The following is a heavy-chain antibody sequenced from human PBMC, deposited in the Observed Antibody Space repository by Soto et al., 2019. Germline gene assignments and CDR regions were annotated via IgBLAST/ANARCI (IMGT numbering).Heavy chain of an antibody. V-gene: IGHV1-18*01. CDR2: ISTYSGHT. J-gene: IGHJ4*02. CDR3: VSGSDFDS. CDR1: GYTFTRYG. Sequence: QVQLVQSGVEVEKPGASVKVSCKASGYTFTRYGITWVRQAPGQGLEWMGWISTYSGHTDYSQNLQGRVTITTDTSTSTSYMELRSLRSDDTPMYYCVSGSDFDSWGQGTLVTVSS.